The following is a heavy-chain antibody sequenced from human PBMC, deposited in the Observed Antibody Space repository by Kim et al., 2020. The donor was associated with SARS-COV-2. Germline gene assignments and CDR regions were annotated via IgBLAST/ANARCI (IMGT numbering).Heavy chain of an antibody. Sequence: GGSLRLSCSASGFTFSSYAMHWVRQAPGKGLEYVSAISSNGGSTYYADSVKGRFTISRDNSKNTLYLQMSSLRAEDTAVYYCVKGTYSSSSVYYFDYWGQGTLVTVSS. V-gene: IGHV3-64D*06. CDR3: VKGTYSSSSVYYFDY. J-gene: IGHJ4*02. CDR2: ISSNGGST. D-gene: IGHD6-6*01. CDR1: GFTFSSYA.